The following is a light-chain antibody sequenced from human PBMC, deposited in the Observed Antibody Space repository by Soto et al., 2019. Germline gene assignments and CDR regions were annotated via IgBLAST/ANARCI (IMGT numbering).Light chain of an antibody. J-gene: IGKJ1*01. CDR3: QQYNTYSP. V-gene: IGKV1-5*01. Sequence: ITWRSSQSISRWLDLYQQKPGKAPKVLIYDASSLESGVPSRFSGSGSGTEFTLTISSLQPDDFAAYYCQQYNTYSPFGQVT. CDR1: QSISRW. CDR2: DAS.